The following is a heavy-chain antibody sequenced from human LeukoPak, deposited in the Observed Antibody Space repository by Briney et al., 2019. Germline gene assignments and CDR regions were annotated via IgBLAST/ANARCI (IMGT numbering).Heavy chain of an antibody. CDR2: KYYSGSA. J-gene: IGHJ3*02. CDR3: ATPYCSGISCLDVFNM. V-gene: IGHV4-31*03. D-gene: IGHD2-15*01. Sequence: PSQTLSLTCNVSGVSVSDGRYYWTWIRQLPGKGLEWIGYKYYSGSAKYNPSLRGRLTISIDTSKNQFSLQLSSVTAADTATYYCATPYCSGISCLDVFNMWGQGTRVTVSS. CDR1: GVSVSDGRYY.